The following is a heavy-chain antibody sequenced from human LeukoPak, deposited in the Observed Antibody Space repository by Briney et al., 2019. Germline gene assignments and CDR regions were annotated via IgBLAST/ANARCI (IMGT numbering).Heavy chain of an antibody. Sequence: SETLSLTCTVSGGSISSYYWSWIRQPPGKGLEWIGYIYYSGSTSYNPSLKSRVTISVDTSKNQFSLKLSSVTAADTAVYYCARTFWFGLGGYYYMDVWGKGTTVTVSS. J-gene: IGHJ6*03. CDR1: GGSISSYY. CDR3: ARTFWFGLGGYYYMDV. V-gene: IGHV4-59*01. CDR2: IYYSGST. D-gene: IGHD3/OR15-3a*01.